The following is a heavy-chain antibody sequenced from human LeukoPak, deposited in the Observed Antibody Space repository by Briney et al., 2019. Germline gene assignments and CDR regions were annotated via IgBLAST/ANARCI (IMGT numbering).Heavy chain of an antibody. CDR3: VTLSTGNFDY. CDR1: GYTFTSYG. V-gene: IGHV1-18*01. J-gene: IGHJ4*02. CDR2: ISAYNGNT. D-gene: IGHD3-10*01. Sequence: EASVKVSCKASGYTFTSYGISWVRQAPGQGLEWMGWISAYNGNTNYAQKLQGRVTMTTDTSTGTAYMELRSLRSDDTAVYYCVTLSTGNFDYWGQGTLVTVSS.